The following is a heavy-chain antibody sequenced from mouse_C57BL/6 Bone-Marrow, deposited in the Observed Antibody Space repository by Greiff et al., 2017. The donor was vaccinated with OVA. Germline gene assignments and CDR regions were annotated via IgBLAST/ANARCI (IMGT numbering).Heavy chain of an antibody. CDR2: INPYNGGT. D-gene: IGHD2-4*01. CDR1: GYTFTDYY. V-gene: IGHV1-19*01. Sequence: EVKLMESGPVLVKPGASVKMSCKASGYTFTDYYMNWVKQSHGKSLEWIGVINPYNGGTSYNQKFKGKATLTVDKSSSTAYMELNILTSKYSAVDYCASPDYDEVWYFDVWGTGTTVTVSS. J-gene: IGHJ1*03. CDR3: ASPDYDEVWYFDV.